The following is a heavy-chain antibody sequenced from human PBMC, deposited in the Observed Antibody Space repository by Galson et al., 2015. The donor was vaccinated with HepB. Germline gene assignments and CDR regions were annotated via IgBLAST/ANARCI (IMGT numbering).Heavy chain of an antibody. CDR2: ISSGSSTV. Sequence: SLRLSCAASGFTFSDYSMNWVRQAPGKGLEWVSYISSGSSTVHYVDSVKGRFTISRDNAKNSLYLQMNSLRDEDTAVYYCARDRVPGYYKRYDHYGMDDWGQGTTVTVPS. CDR1: GFTFSDYS. CDR3: ARDRVPGYYKRYDHYGMDD. V-gene: IGHV3-48*02. J-gene: IGHJ6*02. D-gene: IGHD3-9*01.